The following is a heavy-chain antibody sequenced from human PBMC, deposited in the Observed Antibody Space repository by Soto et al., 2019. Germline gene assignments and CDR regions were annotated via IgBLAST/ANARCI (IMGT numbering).Heavy chain of an antibody. Sequence: NPSETLSLTCTVSGGSISSGDYYWSWIRQPPGKGLEWIGYIYYSGSTYYNPSLKSRVTISVDTSKNQFSLKLSSVTAADTAVYYCATTGTVAGKFGYWGQGTLVTVSS. D-gene: IGHD6-19*01. J-gene: IGHJ4*02. V-gene: IGHV4-30-4*01. CDR2: IYYSGST. CDR3: ATTGTVAGKFGY. CDR1: GGSISSGDYY.